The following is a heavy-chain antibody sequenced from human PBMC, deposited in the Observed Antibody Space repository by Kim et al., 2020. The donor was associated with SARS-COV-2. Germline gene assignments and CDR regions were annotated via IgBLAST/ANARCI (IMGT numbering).Heavy chain of an antibody. CDR1: GFTFSDYY. Sequence: GGSLRLSCAASGFTFSDYYMNWIRPAPGKGLEWVSCIASSGSTVYYADSVKGRFTISRDTAKNSLYLQMNSLRAEDTAVYYCARGGAYDSSGFRFDSWGQGALVTVSS. J-gene: IGHJ4*02. V-gene: IGHV3-11*01. D-gene: IGHD3-22*01. CDR3: ARGGAYDSSGFRFDS. CDR2: IASSGSTV.